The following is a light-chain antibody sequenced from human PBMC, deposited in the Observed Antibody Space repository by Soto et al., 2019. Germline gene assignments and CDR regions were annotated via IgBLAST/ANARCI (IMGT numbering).Light chain of an antibody. Sequence: IPMTQSPSSLSASVGDRVTITCRASQSIGNFLNWYQQRPGKAPKLLIYAASSLESGVPSRFTARASGTEFTLTISSLQPADSATYYCQQSYTTPPYSFGQGTKLEIK. CDR1: QSIGNF. CDR3: QQSYTTPPYS. J-gene: IGKJ2*01. V-gene: IGKV1-39*01. CDR2: AAS.